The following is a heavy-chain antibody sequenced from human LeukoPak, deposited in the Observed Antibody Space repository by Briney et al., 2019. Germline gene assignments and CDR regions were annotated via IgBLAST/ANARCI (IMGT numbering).Heavy chain of an antibody. J-gene: IGHJ4*02. CDR3: ASVWRALGYTIDY. D-gene: IGHD5-18*01. Sequence: KSGRSLRLSCAASGITFRNYGMHWVRQAPGKGLEWVAIIWYDGSNKYYADSVKGRFTISRDNSKNTLYLQMNSLRVEDTAVYYCASVWRALGYTIDYWGQGTQVAASS. CDR1: GITFRNYG. CDR2: IWYDGSNK. V-gene: IGHV3-33*01.